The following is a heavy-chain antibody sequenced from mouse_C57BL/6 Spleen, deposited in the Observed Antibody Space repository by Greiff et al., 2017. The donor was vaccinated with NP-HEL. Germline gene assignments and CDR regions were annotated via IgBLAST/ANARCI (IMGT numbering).Heavy chain of an antibody. J-gene: IGHJ2*01. V-gene: IGHV14-4*01. CDR2: IDPENGDN. D-gene: IGHD1-1*01. Sequence: EVKLVESGAELVRPGASVKLSCTASGFNIKDDYMHWVKKRPEQGLEWIGWIDPENGDNEYASKFQGKATITADTSSNTAYLQLSSLTSEDTAVYYCTTRYYGSSPYYFDYWGQGTTLTVSS. CDR1: GFNIKDDY. CDR3: TTRYYGSSPYYFDY.